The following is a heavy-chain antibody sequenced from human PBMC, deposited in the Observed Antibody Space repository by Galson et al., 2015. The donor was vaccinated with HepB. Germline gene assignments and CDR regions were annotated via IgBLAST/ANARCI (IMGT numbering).Heavy chain of an antibody. CDR2: IIPIFGTA. J-gene: IGHJ4*02. CDR3: ARRASGDSGHHFDR. CDR1: GGTFSSYA. V-gene: IGHV1-69*13. Sequence: SVKVSCKASGGTFSSYAISWVRQAPGQGLEWMGGIIPIFGTANYAQKFQGRVTITADESTSTAYMELSSPRSEDTAVYYCARRASGDSGHHFDRWGQGTLATVSS. D-gene: IGHD4-17*01.